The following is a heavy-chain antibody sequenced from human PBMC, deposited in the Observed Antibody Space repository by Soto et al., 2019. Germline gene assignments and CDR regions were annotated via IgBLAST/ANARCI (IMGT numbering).Heavy chain of an antibody. CDR1: GGTFSSYA. J-gene: IGHJ6*02. D-gene: IGHD6-13*01. CDR3: ARWPLAAAGHYYYYGMDV. Sequence: SVKVSCKASGGTFSSYAISWVRQAPGQGLEWMGGIIPIFGTANYAQKFQGRVTITADESTSTAYMELSSLRSEDTAVYYCARWPLAAAGHYYYYGMDVWGQGTTVTVSS. V-gene: IGHV1-69*13. CDR2: IIPIFGTA.